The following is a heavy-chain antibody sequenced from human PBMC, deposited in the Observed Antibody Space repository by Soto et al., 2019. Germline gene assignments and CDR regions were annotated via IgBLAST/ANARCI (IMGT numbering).Heavy chain of an antibody. J-gene: IGHJ4*02. CDR2: ISGSGGST. CDR3: AISSAYYDFWRGYYWVPNTYGY. CDR1: GFTFSSYA. D-gene: IGHD3-3*01. Sequence: PGGSLRLSCAASGFTFSSYAMSWIRQAPGKGLEWVSAISGSGGSTCYADSVKGRFTISRDNSKNTLYLQMNSLRAEDTAVYYCAISSAYYDFWRGYYWVPNTYGYWGQRTFATSP. V-gene: IGHV3-23*01.